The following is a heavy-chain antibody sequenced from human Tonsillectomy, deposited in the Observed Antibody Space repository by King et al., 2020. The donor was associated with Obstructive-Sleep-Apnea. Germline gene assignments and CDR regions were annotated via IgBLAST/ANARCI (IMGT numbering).Heavy chain of an antibody. CDR2: LSYDGSNK. J-gene: IGHJ4*02. Sequence: VQLVESGGGVVQPGRSLRLSCAASGFTFSSYGMHWVRQAPGKGLEWVAVLSYDGSNKYYADSVKGRFTISRDNSKKTLYLQMNSLRAEDTAVYYCAKARDGYIDYWGQGTLVTVSS. CDR1: GFTFSSYG. CDR3: AKARDGYIDY. V-gene: IGHV3-30*18. D-gene: IGHD5-24*01.